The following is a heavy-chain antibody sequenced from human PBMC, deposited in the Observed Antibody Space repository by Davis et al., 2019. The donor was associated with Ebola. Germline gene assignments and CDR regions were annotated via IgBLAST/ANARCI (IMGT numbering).Heavy chain of an antibody. CDR1: GFTFSDHA. J-gene: IGHJ4*02. V-gene: IGHV3-23*01. Sequence: PGGSLRLSCAASGFTFSDHAMSWVRQAPGKGLEWVSSISGSGGSTYYADSVKGRFTISRDNSKNTLYLQMNSLRVEDTAVYYCAKPATVTTLGPIDYWGQGTLVTVSS. D-gene: IGHD4-17*01. CDR2: ISGSGGST. CDR3: AKPATVTTLGPIDY.